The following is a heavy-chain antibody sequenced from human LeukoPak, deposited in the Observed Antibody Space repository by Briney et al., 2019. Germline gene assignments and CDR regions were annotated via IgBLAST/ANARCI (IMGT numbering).Heavy chain of an antibody. J-gene: IGHJ5*02. CDR1: GYTFTSYA. D-gene: IGHD6-13*01. Sequence: ASVKVSCKASGYTFTSYATHWVRQAPGQRLERMGWINAGNGNTKYSQKFQGRVTITRDTSASTAYMELSSLRSEDTAVYYCARASPSWYLFDPWGQGTLVTVSS. CDR2: INAGNGNT. V-gene: IGHV1-3*01. CDR3: ARASPSWYLFDP.